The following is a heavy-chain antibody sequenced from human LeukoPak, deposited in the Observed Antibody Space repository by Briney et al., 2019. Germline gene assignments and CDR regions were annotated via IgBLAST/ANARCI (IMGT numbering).Heavy chain of an antibody. V-gene: IGHV3-23*01. CDR2: ISGGGSST. CDR3: AKGIAAAGPYFDS. CDR1: GFTFSSYA. D-gene: IGHD6-13*01. J-gene: IGHJ4*02. Sequence: GGSLRLSCAASGFTFSSYAMSWVRQAPGKGLEWVSAISGGGSSTYYADSVKGRFTISRDNSKNTLYLQMNSLRAEATAIYYCAKGIAAAGPYFDSWGEGTLVTVSS.